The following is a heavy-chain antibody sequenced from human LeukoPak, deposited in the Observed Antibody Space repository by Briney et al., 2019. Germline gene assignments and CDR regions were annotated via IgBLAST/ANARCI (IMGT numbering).Heavy chain of an antibody. CDR1: GFTFGDYA. D-gene: IGHD3-3*01. V-gene: IGHV3-49*04. J-gene: IGHJ4*02. CDR3: TSGLYYDSWSDLFDY. Sequence: GGSLRLSCTASGFTFGDYAMSWVRQAPGKGPEWVGFIRRKANGGTTEYAASVQGRFTISRDDSKSIAYLQMNNLKTEDTAVYYCTSGLYYDSWSDLFDYWGQGTLVTVSS. CDR2: IRRKANGGTT.